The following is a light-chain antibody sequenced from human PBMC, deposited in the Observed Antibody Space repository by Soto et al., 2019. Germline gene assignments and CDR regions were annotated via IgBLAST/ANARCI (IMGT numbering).Light chain of an antibody. CDR3: QQYGA. Sequence: IQLTQSPSSLSASVVDRVTITCRASQDISSYLGWYQQKPGKAPKLLIYAASTLQSGVPSRFSGSGSGTEFTLTISSLQPDDFATYYCQQYGAFGQGTKVDIK. CDR2: AAS. J-gene: IGKJ1*01. CDR1: QDISSY. V-gene: IGKV1-9*01.